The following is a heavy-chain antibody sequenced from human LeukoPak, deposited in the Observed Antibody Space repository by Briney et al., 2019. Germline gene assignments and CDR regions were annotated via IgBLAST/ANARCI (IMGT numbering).Heavy chain of an antibody. CDR1: GGSFSGYY. J-gene: IGHJ4*02. D-gene: IGHD5-12*01. Sequence: SETLSLTCAVYGGSFSGYYWSWIRQPPGKGLEWIGEINHSGSTNYNPSLKSRVTISVDTSKNQFSLKLSSVTAADTAVYYCARSSGYGTRTDYWGQGTLVTVSS. CDR3: ARSSGYGTRTDY. V-gene: IGHV4-34*01. CDR2: INHSGST.